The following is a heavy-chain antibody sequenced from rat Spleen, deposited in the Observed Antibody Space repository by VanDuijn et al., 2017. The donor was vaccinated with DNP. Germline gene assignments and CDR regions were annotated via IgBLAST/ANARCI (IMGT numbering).Heavy chain of an antibody. V-gene: IGHV5-7*01. CDR2: ISYDGSRI. CDR1: GFTFSDYN. CDR3: ARMGSDNSGYGYFDY. D-gene: IGHD4-3*01. Sequence: EVQLVESGGGLVQPGRSLKLSCAASGFTFSDYNMAWVRQAPKKGLEWVATISYDGSRIYYRDSVKGRFTISRNNAISTLYLQMDSLRSEDTATYYCARMGSDNSGYGYFDYWGQGVMVTVSS. J-gene: IGHJ2*01.